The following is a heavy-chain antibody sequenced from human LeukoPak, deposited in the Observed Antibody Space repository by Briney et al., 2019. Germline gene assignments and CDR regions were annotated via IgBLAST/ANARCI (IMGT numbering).Heavy chain of an antibody. CDR1: GFTFSSYA. Sequence: PGGSLRLSCAASGFTFSSYAMSWVRQAPGKGLEWVSAISGSGGSTYYADSVKGRFTISRDNAKNSLYLQMNSLRAEDTAVYYCARVDIWDYYDSSGYYYDYWGQGTLVTVSS. CDR3: ARVDIWDYYDSSGYYYDY. J-gene: IGHJ4*02. V-gene: IGHV3-23*01. D-gene: IGHD3-22*01. CDR2: ISGSGGST.